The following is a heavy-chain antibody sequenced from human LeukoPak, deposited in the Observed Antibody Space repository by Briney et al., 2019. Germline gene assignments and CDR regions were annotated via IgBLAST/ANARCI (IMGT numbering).Heavy chain of an antibody. CDR2: ISSSSNTV. CDR3: ARAVLQFLEWSPFDY. D-gene: IGHD3-3*01. V-gene: IGHV3-48*01. Sequence: GGSLRLSCAASGFTFSSYAMSWVRQAPGKGLEWVSYISSSSNTVYYADPVKGRFAISRDHAKNSLYLQMNSLRAEDTAVYYCARAVLQFLEWSPFDYWGQGTLVTVSS. J-gene: IGHJ4*02. CDR1: GFTFSSYA.